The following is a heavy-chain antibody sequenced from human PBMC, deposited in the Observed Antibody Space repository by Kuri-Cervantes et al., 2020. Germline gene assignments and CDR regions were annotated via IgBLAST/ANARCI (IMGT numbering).Heavy chain of an antibody. CDR3: ARDRPDDSSDYYLGYGMDV. D-gene: IGHD3-22*01. CDR2: IKQDGSEK. V-gene: IGHV3-7*01. CDR1: GFTFSSYG. J-gene: IGHJ6*02. Sequence: GGPLRLSCAASGFTFSSYGMSWFRQAPGKGLEWVANIKQDGSEKYYVDSLKGRFTISRDNAKNSLYLQMNSLRAEDTAVYYCARDRPDDSSDYYLGYGMDVWGQGTTVTVSS.